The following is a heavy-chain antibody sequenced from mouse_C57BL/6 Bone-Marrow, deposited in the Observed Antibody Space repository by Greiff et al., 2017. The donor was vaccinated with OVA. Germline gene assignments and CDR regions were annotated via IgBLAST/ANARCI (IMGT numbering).Heavy chain of an antibody. V-gene: IGHV1-82*01. Sequence: QVQLQQSGPELVKPGASVKISCKASGYAFSSSWMNWVKQRPGKGLEWIGRIYPGDGDTNYNGKFKGKATLTADKSSSTAYMQLSSLTSEDSAVYLCARYSWFAYWGQGTLVTVSA. CDR2: IYPGDGDT. J-gene: IGHJ3*01. CDR1: GYAFSSSW. CDR3: ARYSWFAY.